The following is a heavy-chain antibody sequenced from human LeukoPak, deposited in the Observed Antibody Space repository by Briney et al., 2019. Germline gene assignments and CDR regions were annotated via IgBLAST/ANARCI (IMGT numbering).Heavy chain of an antibody. CDR1: GGSITGNNW. CDR2: IYHSGST. V-gene: IGHV4-4*02. J-gene: IGHJ4*02. Sequence: PSETLSLTCSVSGGSITGNNWWGWVRQPPGTGLEWIGEIYHSGSTRYNPSLKSRVTISVDTSKNQFSLTLSSVTAADTAVYYCAREKAGFDYWGQGTLVTVSS. CDR3: AREKAGFDY.